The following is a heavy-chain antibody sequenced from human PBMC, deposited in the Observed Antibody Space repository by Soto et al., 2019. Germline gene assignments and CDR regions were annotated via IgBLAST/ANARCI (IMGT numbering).Heavy chain of an antibody. V-gene: IGHV1-8*02. CDR1: GYTFTSYD. CDR2: VTPSSGGT. J-gene: IGHJ6*02. D-gene: IGHD3-10*01. CDR3: ARGRYYYYYYYGMDV. Sequence: GASVKVSCKASGYTFTSYDINWVRQAAGQGPEWMGSVTPSSGGTAYAQKFQGRVTVTRDTSMSTAYMELSSLRSEDTATYYCARGRYYYYYYYGMDVWGQGTTVTVSS.